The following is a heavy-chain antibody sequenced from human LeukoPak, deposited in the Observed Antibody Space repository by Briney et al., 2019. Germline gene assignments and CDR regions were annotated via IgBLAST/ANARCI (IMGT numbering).Heavy chain of an antibody. CDR3: ARDGGSYGDCPH. Sequence: ASVKVSCKASGYTFTSNHIHWVRQAPGQGLEWMGIINPGDDTTTYAQKFRGRATMTRDTSTSTVYMDLSSLRSEDTAVYYCARDGGSYGDCPHWGQGTLVTVSS. V-gene: IGHV1-46*01. J-gene: IGHJ1*01. CDR1: GYTFTSNH. D-gene: IGHD4-17*01. CDR2: INPGDDTT.